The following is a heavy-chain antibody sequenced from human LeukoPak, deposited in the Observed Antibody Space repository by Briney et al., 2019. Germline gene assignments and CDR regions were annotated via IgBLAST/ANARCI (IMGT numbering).Heavy chain of an antibody. CDR1: GFTFSSYG. Sequence: GGSLRLSCAASGFTFSSYGMHWVRQAPGKGLEWVAFIRYDGSNKYYADSVKGRFTISRDSAKNSLYLQMNSLRAEDTAVYYCARNSYYYDGSAHFDYWGQGTLVTVSS. V-gene: IGHV3-30*02. J-gene: IGHJ4*02. CDR3: ARNSYYYDGSAHFDY. D-gene: IGHD3-22*01. CDR2: IRYDGSNK.